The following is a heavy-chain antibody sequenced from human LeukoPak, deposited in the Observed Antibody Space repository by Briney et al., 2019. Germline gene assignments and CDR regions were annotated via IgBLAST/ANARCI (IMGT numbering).Heavy chain of an antibody. D-gene: IGHD3-22*01. CDR1: GGSMSSDY. Sequence: SETLSLTCTVSGGSMSSDYWGWIRQTPGSGLEWIGYIYYSGGTYYNPSLKSRVSISIDTSKNQFSLKLSSVTAADTAVYYCARDLVGYYDSSGYLDVFDIWGQGTMVTVSS. CDR3: ARDLVGYYDSSGYLDVFDI. J-gene: IGHJ3*02. CDR2: IYYSGGT. V-gene: IGHV4-59*12.